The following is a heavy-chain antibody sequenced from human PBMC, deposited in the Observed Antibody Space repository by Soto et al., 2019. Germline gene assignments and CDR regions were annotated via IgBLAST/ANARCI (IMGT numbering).Heavy chain of an antibody. CDR1: GFTFSSYA. CDR2: ISGSGGST. CDR3: ARYDSSGYYYGQIDY. D-gene: IGHD3-22*01. V-gene: IGHV3-23*01. J-gene: IGHJ4*02. Sequence: GGSLRLSCAASGFTFSSYAMSWVRQAPGKGLEWVSAISGSGGSTYYADSVKGRFTISRDNSKNTLYLQMNSLRAEDTALYYCARYDSSGYYYGQIDYWGQGTLVTVSS.